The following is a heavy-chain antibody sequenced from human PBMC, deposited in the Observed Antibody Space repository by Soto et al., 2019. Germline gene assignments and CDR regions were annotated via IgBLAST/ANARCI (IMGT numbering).Heavy chain of an antibody. CDR2: IITVYGTP. CDR1: GGTFSNYA. D-gene: IGHD2-15*01. V-gene: IGHV1-69*01. J-gene: IGHJ6*02. CDR3: SIVTAYGMDV. Sequence: QVQLEQSGAEVKKPGSSLKVSCKATGGTFSNYAISWVRKAPGQGLEWMAGIITVYGTPSYAQSFQDRVTIIADESTTTAYMEVHSLRSEDTAIYYCSIVTAYGMDVWGPGTTVIVSS.